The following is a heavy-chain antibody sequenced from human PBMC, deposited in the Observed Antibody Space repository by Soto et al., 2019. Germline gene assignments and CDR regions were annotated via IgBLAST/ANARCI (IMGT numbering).Heavy chain of an antibody. CDR1: GGSISSGGYY. CDR3: ARGSYCGGDCFPYWYFDL. V-gene: IGHV4-31*03. CDR2: IYYSGST. Sequence: QVQLQESGPGLVKPSQTLSLTCTVSGGSISSGGYYWSWIRQHPGKGLEWIGYIYYSGSTYYNPSLQSRVTISVDTSKNQFSLKLSSVTAADTAVYYCARGSYCGGDCFPYWYFDLWGRGTLVTVSS. D-gene: IGHD2-21*02. J-gene: IGHJ2*01.